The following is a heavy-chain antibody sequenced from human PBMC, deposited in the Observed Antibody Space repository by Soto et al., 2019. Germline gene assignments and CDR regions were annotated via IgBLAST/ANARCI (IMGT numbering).Heavy chain of an antibody. CDR2: INAGNGNT. CDR3: ARSRIFGVVIMDY. D-gene: IGHD3-3*01. CDR1: GYTFTSYA. V-gene: IGHV1-3*01. Sequence: ASVKVSCKASGYTFTSYAMHWVRQAPGQRLEWMGWINAGNGNTKYSQKFQGRVTITRDTSASTAYMELSSLRSEDMAVYYCARSRIFGVVIMDYWGQGTLVTVSS. J-gene: IGHJ4*02.